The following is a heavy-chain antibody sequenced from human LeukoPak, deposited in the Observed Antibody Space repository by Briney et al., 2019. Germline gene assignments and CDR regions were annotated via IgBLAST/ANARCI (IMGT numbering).Heavy chain of an antibody. J-gene: IGHJ4*02. CDR1: GFTFSSYA. CDR3: AGLSWGSGWSGPRANFDY. Sequence: QPGRSLRLSCAASGFTFSSYAMHWVRQAPGKGLEWVAVISYDGSNKYYADSVKGRFTISRDNSKNTLYLQMNSLRAEDTAVYYCAGLSWGSGWSGPRANFDYWGQGTLVTVSS. V-gene: IGHV3-30-3*01. D-gene: IGHD6-19*01. CDR2: ISYDGSNK.